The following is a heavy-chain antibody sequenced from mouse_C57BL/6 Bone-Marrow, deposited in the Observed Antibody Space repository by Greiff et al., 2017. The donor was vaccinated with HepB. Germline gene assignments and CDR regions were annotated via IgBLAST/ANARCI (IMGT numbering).Heavy chain of an antibody. CDR1: GFTFSSYG. J-gene: IGHJ1*03. D-gene: IGHD1-1*01. V-gene: IGHV5-6*01. Sequence: EVQRVESGGDLVKPGGSLKLSCAASGFTFSSYGMSWVRQTPDKRLEWVATISSGGIYTYYPDSVKGRFTISRDTAKNTLYLQMSRLKSEDTAMYCGARRDITWYFDVWGTGTTVTVSS. CDR3: ARRDITWYFDV. CDR2: ISSGGIYT.